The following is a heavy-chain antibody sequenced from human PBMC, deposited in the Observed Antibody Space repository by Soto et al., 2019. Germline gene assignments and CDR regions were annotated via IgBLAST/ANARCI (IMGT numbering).Heavy chain of an antibody. J-gene: IGHJ4*02. CDR1: GGSISSYY. D-gene: IGHD1-26*01. CDR3: ARSGGSFNFDY. V-gene: IGHV4-4*07. Sequence: QVQLQESGPGLVKPSETLSLTCSVSGGSISSYYWSWIRQPAGKGLEWIGRIQGSGNTNYNPSLKSRVTMSGDTSKNQFPLKLSSVTAADTALYYCARSGGSFNFDYWGQGTLVTVSS. CDR2: IQGSGNT.